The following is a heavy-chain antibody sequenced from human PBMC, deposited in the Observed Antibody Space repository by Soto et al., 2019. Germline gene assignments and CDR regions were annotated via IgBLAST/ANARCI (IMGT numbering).Heavy chain of an antibody. J-gene: IGHJ6*03. Sequence: GGSLRLSCAASGFTVSSNYMSWVRQAPGKGLEWVSVIYSGGSTYYADSVKGRFTISRHNSKNTLYLQMNSLRAEDTAVYYCGRDSSGRYSNYYYRDVWGKGTTLNVSS. CDR1: GFTVSSNY. V-gene: IGHV3-53*04. CDR2: IYSGGST. D-gene: IGHD6-19*01. CDR3: GRDSSGRYSNYYYRDV.